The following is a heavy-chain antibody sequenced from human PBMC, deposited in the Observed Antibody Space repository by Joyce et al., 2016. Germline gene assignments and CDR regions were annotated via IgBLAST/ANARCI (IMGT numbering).Heavy chain of an antibody. CDR2: IAHDGLEE. CDR3: ASARRESQSINRYKYYYYDMDV. J-gene: IGHJ6*03. Sequence: QGQLVESGGGAVSPGRSLRLSCAASGFTFGTYAMHWVRQAPGKGLEWVAVIAHDGLEEFYADALKGRITISRDNSKNTLFLQLNSLRVEDTAIYYCASARRESQSINRYKYYYYDMDVWGHGTTVVVSS. V-gene: IGHV3-30*04. CDR1: GFTFGTYA. D-gene: IGHD3-10*01.